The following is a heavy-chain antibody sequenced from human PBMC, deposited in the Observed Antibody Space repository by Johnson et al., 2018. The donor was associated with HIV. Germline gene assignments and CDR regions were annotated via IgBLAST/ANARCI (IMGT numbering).Heavy chain of an antibody. CDR1: GFTFSNAW. Sequence: VQLVESGGGLVKPGGSLRLSCAASGFTFSNAWMSWVRQAPGKGLEWVGHIKSRTDGGTTDYAAPVKGRFTIARDDSKNTLYLQMNSLKTEDTAVYYCTTVDCGGYCYSCHAFDIWGQGTMFTVSS. CDR2: IKSRTDGGTT. CDR3: TTVDCGGYCYSCHAFDI. D-gene: IGHD2-21*01. V-gene: IGHV3-15*01. J-gene: IGHJ3*02.